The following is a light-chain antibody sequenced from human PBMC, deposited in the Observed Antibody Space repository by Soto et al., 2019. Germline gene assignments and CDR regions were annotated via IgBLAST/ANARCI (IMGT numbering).Light chain of an antibody. J-gene: IGKJ1*01. V-gene: IGKV1-27*01. CDR2: AAS. Sequence: DMQQTKSQSSLSASVGDRVTITCRASQGISNFVAWYQQKPGKVPKLLIYAASTLQSGVPSRFSGSGSGTDFTLSISNLQPEGGGTFYCQKYHGAPATFGHGTKVDIK. CDR1: QGISNF. CDR3: QKYHGAPAT.